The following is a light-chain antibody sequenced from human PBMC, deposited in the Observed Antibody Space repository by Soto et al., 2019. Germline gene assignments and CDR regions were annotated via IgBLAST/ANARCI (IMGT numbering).Light chain of an antibody. J-gene: IGLJ3*02. CDR1: SSDVGGYNY. Sequence: QSALTQPPSASGSLGQSVTFSCTGTSSDVGGYNYVSWYQQHPGKAPKLIIYEVHKRPSGVPDRFSGSKSGNTASLSVSGLQAEDEADYLCSSYGGNDWVFGGGTKLTVL. V-gene: IGLV2-8*01. CDR2: EVH. CDR3: SSYGGNDWV.